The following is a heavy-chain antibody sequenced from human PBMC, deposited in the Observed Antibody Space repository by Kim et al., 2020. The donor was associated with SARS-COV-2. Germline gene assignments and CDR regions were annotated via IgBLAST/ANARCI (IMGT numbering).Heavy chain of an antibody. V-gene: IGHV3-48*03. J-gene: IGHJ6*02. Sequence: GGSLRLSCAASGFTFSSYEMNWVRQAPGKGLEWVAYISSSGSTIYYADSVKCRFTISRDNAKNSLYLQMNSLRAEDTAVYYCARAGMEECYGWVGYGLDVWGQGTTVTVSS. CDR1: GFTFSSYE. D-gene: IGHD2-2*01. CDR2: ISSSGSTI. CDR3: ARAGMEECYGWVGYGLDV.